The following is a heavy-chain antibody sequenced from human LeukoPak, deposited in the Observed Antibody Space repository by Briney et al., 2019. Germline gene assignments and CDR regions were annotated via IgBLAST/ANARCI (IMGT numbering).Heavy chain of an antibody. J-gene: IGHJ5*02. V-gene: IGHV4-59*08. D-gene: IGHD3-16*02. CDR3: ARQEGMITCGGVISTRFDP. CDR2: IYYSGST. Sequence: SDTLSLTCTVSGGSISSYYWSWIRQPPGKGLEWIGYIYYSGSTNYNPSLKSRVTISVDTSKNQFSLKLSSVTAADTAVYHCARQEGMITCGGVISTRFDPWGQGTLVTVSS. CDR1: GGSISSYY.